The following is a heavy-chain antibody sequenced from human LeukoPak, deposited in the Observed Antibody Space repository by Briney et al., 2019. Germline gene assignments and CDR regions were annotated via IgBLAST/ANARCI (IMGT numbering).Heavy chain of an antibody. Sequence: SETLSLTCGVHGSSFTGYYWTWIRQPPGKGLEWIGEINHSGNTNYNASLKSRVSISVDTSKTQFSLDLTSVTAADTAVYYCARGRDYYDRSGRLDFWDQGTLVSVSS. J-gene: IGHJ4*02. CDR1: GSSFTGYY. D-gene: IGHD3-22*01. CDR2: INHSGNT. V-gene: IGHV4-34*01. CDR3: ARGRDYYDRSGRLDF.